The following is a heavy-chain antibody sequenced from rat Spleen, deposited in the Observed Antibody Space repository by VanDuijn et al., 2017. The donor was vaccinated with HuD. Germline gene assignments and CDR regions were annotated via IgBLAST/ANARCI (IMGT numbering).Heavy chain of an antibody. CDR3: ARVGTRVSRFAY. D-gene: IGHD1-4*01. J-gene: IGHJ3*01. CDR1: GFTFSAYG. CDR2: INYDGDRT. V-gene: IGHV5-20*01. Sequence: EVQLVESGGGLVQPGRSLKLSCAASGFTFSAYGLAWVLQAPTRGLEWVASINYDGDRTYYRDSVKGRFTVSRDNAKSTLYLQMDSLRSEDTATYYCARVGTRVSRFAYWGQGTLVTVSS.